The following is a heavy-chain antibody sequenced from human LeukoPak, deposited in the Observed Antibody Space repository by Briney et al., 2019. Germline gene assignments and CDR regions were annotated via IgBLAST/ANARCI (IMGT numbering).Heavy chain of an antibody. CDR1: GFTFSSYA. V-gene: IGHV3-23*01. Sequence: GGCLRLSCAGSGFTFSSYAMSWVRQAPGKGLEWGSAICPSGGSTYYAESVKGRFTISRDNSKNTLYLQMNSLRAEDTAVYYCARHYRIAAAGTPLGWFDPWGQGTLVTVSS. J-gene: IGHJ5*02. D-gene: IGHD6-13*01. CDR3: ARHYRIAAAGTPLGWFDP. CDR2: ICPSGGST.